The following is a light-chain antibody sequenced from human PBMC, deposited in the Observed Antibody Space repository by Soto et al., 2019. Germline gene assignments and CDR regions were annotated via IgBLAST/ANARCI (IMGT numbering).Light chain of an antibody. CDR2: AAS. V-gene: IGKV3-20*01. CDR1: QSVTYRY. J-gene: IGKJ1*01. Sequence: EIVLTQSPGTLSLSPGERVTLSCRASQSVTYRYLAWYQQKPGQAPRLLIYAASGRATGIPDRVSGSGSGTDFTLTISSLAPEDFAVYYCQHYGSPPKRWTFGQGTKVDIK. CDR3: QHYGSPPKRWT.